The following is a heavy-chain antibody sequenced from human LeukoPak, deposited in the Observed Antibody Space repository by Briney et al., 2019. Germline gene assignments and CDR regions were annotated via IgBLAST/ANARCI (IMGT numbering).Heavy chain of an antibody. CDR3: ARHALIAADKRIDY. V-gene: IGHV4-30-4*01. Sequence: PSETLSLTCAVSGGSISSGDYYWSWIRQPPGKGLEWIGYIYYSGSTYYNPSLKSRVTISVDTSKNQFSLKLSSVTAADTAVYYCARHALIAADKRIDYWGQGTLVTVSS. CDR1: GGSISSGDYY. CDR2: IYYSGST. D-gene: IGHD6-13*01. J-gene: IGHJ4*02.